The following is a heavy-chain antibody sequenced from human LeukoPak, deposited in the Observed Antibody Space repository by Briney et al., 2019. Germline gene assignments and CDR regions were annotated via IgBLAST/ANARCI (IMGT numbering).Heavy chain of an antibody. CDR2: ISGSGGST. V-gene: IGHV3-23*01. J-gene: IGHJ4*02. CDR3: AKDRGYCSSTSCCAGPIDY. CDR1: GFTFGSYA. Sequence: GGSLRLSCAASGFTFGSYAMSWVRQAPGKGLEWVSAISGSGGSTSYADSVKGRFTISRDNSKNTLYLQMNSLRAEDTAVYYCAKDRGYCSSTSCCAGPIDYWGQGTLVTVSS. D-gene: IGHD2-2*01.